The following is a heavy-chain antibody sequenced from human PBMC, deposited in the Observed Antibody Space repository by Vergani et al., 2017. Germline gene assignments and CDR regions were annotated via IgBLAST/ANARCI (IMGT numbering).Heavy chain of an antibody. D-gene: IGHD3-3*01. CDR2: IWYDGSNK. V-gene: IGHV3-33*01. J-gene: IGHJ6*02. CDR3: ARXPRITSHADYYYYGMDV. CDR1: GFTFSSYG. Sequence: QVQLVESGGGVVQPGRSLRLSCAASGFTFSSYGMHWVRQAPGKGLEWVAVIWYDGSNKYYADSVKGRFTISRDNSKNTLYLQMNSLRAEDTAVYYCARXPRITSHADYYYYGMDVWGQGTTVTVSS.